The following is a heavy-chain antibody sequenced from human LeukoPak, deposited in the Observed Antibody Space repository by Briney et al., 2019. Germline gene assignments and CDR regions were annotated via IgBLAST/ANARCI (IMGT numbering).Heavy chain of an antibody. CDR3: ATGGRGDAFDI. V-gene: IGHV3-23*01. Sequence: GGSLRLSCAASGFTFSSDGMSWVRQAPGKGLEWGSAISGSGGSTYYADSVKGRFTISRDNSKNTLYLQMNSLRAEDTAVYYCATGGRGDAFDIWGQGTMVTVSS. D-gene: IGHD3-16*01. CDR1: GFTFSSDG. CDR2: ISGSGGST. J-gene: IGHJ3*02.